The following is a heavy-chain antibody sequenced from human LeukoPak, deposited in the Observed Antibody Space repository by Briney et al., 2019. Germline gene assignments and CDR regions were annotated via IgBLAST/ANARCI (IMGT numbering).Heavy chain of an antibody. CDR1: GFTFSSYE. CDR2: IGSSGSTI. CDR3: ARAGYSSSD. Sequence: GGSLRLSCAASGFTFSSYEMNWVRQAPGKGLEWVSYIGSSGSTIYYAESVKGRFTISRDNAKNSLYLQMNSLRAEDTAVYYCARAGYSSSDWGQGTLVTVSS. J-gene: IGHJ4*02. V-gene: IGHV3-48*03. D-gene: IGHD6-6*01.